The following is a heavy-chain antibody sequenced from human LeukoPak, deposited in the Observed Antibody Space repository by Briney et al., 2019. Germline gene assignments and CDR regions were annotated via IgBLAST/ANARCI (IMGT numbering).Heavy chain of an antibody. CDR3: ASLLNGGVSHWFDP. V-gene: IGHV4-39*01. D-gene: IGHD7-27*01. Sequence: SETLSLTCTVSGGSITSSTSYWGWIRQPPGKGLEWIGTIYYSGSTYYNPSLKSRATMSVDTSKNQFSLKLSSVTAADTAVYYCASLLNGGVSHWFDPWGQGTLVAVSS. CDR1: GGSITSSTSY. CDR2: IYYSGST. J-gene: IGHJ5*02.